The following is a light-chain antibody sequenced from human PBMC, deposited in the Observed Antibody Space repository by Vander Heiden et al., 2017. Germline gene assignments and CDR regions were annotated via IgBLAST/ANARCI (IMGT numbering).Light chain of an antibody. J-gene: IGKJ4*01. V-gene: IGKV1-9*01. Sequence: IKLTQSPSSLSASVGDRVTITCRASQGISSYLAWYQQKPGKAPKLLIYAASTLQIGVPSRFSGSGSGTYFTLTISILHPEDFATYYCQQLNSYLALTFGGGTKVEIK. CDR1: QGISSY. CDR2: AAS. CDR3: QQLNSYLALT.